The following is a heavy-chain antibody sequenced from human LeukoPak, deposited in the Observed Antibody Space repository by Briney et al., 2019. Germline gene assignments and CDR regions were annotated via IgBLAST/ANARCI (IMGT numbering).Heavy chain of an antibody. CDR2: ISSSSSYT. Sequence: PGGSLRLFCVVSGIPFSDYYMNWIRKAPGKGLEWISYISSSSSYTDYADSVKGRFTISRDNAKSALYLQMHSLRLEDTAVYYCAAGTAADFWGQGILVTVSS. J-gene: IGHJ4*02. CDR1: GIPFSDYY. CDR3: AAGTAADF. D-gene: IGHD6-13*01. V-gene: IGHV3-11*03.